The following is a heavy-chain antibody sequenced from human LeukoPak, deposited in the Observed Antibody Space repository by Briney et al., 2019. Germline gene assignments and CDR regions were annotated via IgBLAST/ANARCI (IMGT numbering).Heavy chain of an antibody. CDR1: KFAFSSYA. CDR3: GKNRYSGSLSPFDI. Sequence: GGSLRLSCAASKFAFSSYAMSWVRQAPGKGLEWVSAISGGGGNTYYADSVKGRFTISRDNSKNTLYLQMNSLRAEYTAVYYCGKNRYSGSLSPFDIWGQGTMVTVSS. CDR2: ISGGGGNT. D-gene: IGHD1-26*01. V-gene: IGHV3-23*01. J-gene: IGHJ3*02.